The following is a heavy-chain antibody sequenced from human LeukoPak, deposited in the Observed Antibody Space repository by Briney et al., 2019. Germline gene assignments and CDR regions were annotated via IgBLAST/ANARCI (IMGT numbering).Heavy chain of an antibody. V-gene: IGHV5-51*01. CDR1: GYNFANYR. Sequence: GESLKISCKGSGYNFANYRIGWVRQMPGKGLEWMGIIYPDDSDTTYSPSFQGQVTISVDKSINTAYLQWSSLKASDTAMYYCARLTMRGLVADIWGQGTMVTVSS. CDR2: IYPDDSDT. D-gene: IGHD4/OR15-4a*01. J-gene: IGHJ3*02. CDR3: ARLTMRGLVADI.